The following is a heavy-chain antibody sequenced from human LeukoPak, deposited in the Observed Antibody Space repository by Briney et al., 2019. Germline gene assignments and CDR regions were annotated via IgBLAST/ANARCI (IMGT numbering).Heavy chain of an antibody. CDR3: ARGNQDIVVVPAAMAFDY. D-gene: IGHD2-2*01. Sequence: GGSLRLSCAASGFTVSSNYMSWVRQAPGKGLEWVSVIYSGGSTYYADSVKGRFTISRDNAKNSLYLQMNSLRAEDTALYYCARGNQDIVVVPAAMAFDYWGQGTLVTLSS. J-gene: IGHJ4*02. CDR2: IYSGGST. CDR1: GFTVSSNY. V-gene: IGHV3-53*01.